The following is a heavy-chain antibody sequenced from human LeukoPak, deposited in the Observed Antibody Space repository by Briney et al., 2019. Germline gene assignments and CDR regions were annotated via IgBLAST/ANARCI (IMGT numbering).Heavy chain of an antibody. CDR1: GFTFGDYV. Sequence: GGSLRLSCTASGFTFGDYVMSWFRQAPGKGLEWVGFIRSKAYGGTTEYAASVKGRFTISRDDSKSIAYLQMNSLKTEDTAVYYCTGDYYDSSGSSLPLDSWGQGTLVTVSS. J-gene: IGHJ4*02. D-gene: IGHD3-22*01. CDR2: IRSKAYGGTT. CDR3: TGDYYDSSGSSLPLDS. V-gene: IGHV3-49*03.